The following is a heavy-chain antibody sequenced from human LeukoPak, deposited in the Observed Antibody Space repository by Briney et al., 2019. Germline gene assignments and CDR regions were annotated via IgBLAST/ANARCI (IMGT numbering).Heavy chain of an antibody. V-gene: IGHV1-2*02. J-gene: IGHJ4*02. CDR1: GYTFTGYY. D-gene: IGHD3-10*01. CDR3: ARGRTMVRGVIISPPSY. Sequence: RASVKVSCKASGYTFTGYYMHWVRQAPGQGLEWMGWINPNSGGTNYAQKFQGRVTMTRDTSISTAYMELSRLRSDDTAVYYCARGRTMVRGVIISPPSYWGQGTLVTVSS. CDR2: INPNSGGT.